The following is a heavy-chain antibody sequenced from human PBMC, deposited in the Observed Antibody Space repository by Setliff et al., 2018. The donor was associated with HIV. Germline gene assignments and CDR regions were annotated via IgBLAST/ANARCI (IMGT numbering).Heavy chain of an antibody. Sequence: LSLTCTVSGASISSGGYYWNWIRQLPGKGLEWIGYILDSGSTYYNPSLRGRLSMSIDTPANQFSVELTSVTAADTALYFCARVPNWGSAPFAYDVWGLGTMVTVSS. CDR1: GASISSGGYY. J-gene: IGHJ3*01. CDR3: ARVPNWGSAPFAYDV. CDR2: ILDSGST. D-gene: IGHD7-27*01. V-gene: IGHV4-31*03.